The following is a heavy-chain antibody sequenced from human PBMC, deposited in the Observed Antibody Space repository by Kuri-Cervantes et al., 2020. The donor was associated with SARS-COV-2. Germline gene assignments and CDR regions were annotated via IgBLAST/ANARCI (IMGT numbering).Heavy chain of an antibody. CDR2: IKSKTDGGTT. Sequence: GESLKISCAASGFTFSSYGMHWVRQAPGKGLEWVGRIKSKTDGGTTDYAAPVKGRFTISRDDSKNTLYLQMNSLKTEDTAVYYCTTDLSPSPITIFGVVISHYGMDVWGQGTTVTVSS. J-gene: IGHJ6*02. V-gene: IGHV3-15*07. CDR3: TTDLSPSPITIFGVVISHYGMDV. D-gene: IGHD3-3*01. CDR1: GFTFSSYG.